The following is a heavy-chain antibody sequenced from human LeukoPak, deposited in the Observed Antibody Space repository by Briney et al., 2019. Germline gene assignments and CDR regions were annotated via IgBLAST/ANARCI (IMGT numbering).Heavy chain of an antibody. J-gene: IGHJ6*03. CDR3: ARDRPMDV. V-gene: IGHV3-7*01. Sequence: GSLRLSCSVSGFIFSDYSMGWVRQAPGKGLEWVATMKQDGSEQYYVDSVKGRFTISRDNAKNTLYLQMNTLRVEDTAVYYCARDRPMDVWGKGTTVTVSS. CDR2: MKQDGSEQ. CDR1: GFIFSDYS.